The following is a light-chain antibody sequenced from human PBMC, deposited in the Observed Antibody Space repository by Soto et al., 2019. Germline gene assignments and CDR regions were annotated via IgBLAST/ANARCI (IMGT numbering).Light chain of an antibody. CDR3: HSRA. J-gene: IGKJ5*01. CDR2: DAS. Sequence: DIQMTQSPSTLPASVVDRVTITCRASQTISRWLAWYQQKPGRAPKLLIYDASTLESGVPSRFSGSGSETEFTLTISRLQPDDFATYFCHSRAFGQGTRLEIK. V-gene: IGKV1-5*01. CDR1: QTISRW.